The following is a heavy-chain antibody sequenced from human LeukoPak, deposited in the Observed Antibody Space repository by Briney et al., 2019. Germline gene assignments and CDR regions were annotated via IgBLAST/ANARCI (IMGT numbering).Heavy chain of an antibody. D-gene: IGHD3-10*01. Sequence: ASVKVSCTASGYTFISYAMNWVRQAPGQGLEWMGWINTNTGNPTYAQSFTGRFAFSRDTSVSTAYLQISSLKAEDTAVYYCARGKLLLWFVEFSEIWFDPWGQRTLATVSS. J-gene: IGHJ5*01. CDR1: GYTFISYA. V-gene: IGHV7-4-1*02. CDR2: INTNTGNP. CDR3: ARGKLLLWFVEFSEIWFDP.